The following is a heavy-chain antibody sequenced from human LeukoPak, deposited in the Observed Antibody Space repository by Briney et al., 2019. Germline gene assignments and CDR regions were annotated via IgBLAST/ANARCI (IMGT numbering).Heavy chain of an antibody. J-gene: IGHJ4*02. D-gene: IGHD3-10*01. CDR1: GGSISSYY. Sequence: KPSETLSLTCTVSGGSISSYYWSWIRQPPGKGLGWIGYIYYSGSTSYNPSLKSRVTISADTSKKQVSLKLSSVTAADTAVYYCAREKWFGELSSLGIDYWGQGTLVTVSP. V-gene: IGHV4-59*12. CDR3: AREKWFGELSSLGIDY. CDR2: IYYSGST.